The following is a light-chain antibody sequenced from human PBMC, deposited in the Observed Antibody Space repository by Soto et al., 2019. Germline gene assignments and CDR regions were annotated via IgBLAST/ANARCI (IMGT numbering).Light chain of an antibody. V-gene: IGKV3-11*01. J-gene: IGKJ5*01. CDR2: DAS. Sequence: EIVLTQSPATLSLSPGERATLSCRASQSVGYHLAWYQQKPGQAPRLLIYDASNRATGIPARFSGSGSGTDFTLTISSLEPEDFAVYYCQQRSNPITFGQGTRLEIK. CDR1: QSVGYH. CDR3: QQRSNPIT.